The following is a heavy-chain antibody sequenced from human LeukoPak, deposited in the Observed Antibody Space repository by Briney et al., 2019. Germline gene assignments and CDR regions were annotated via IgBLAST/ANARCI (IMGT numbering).Heavy chain of an antibody. Sequence: ASVKVSCKASGGTFSSYAISWVRQAPGQGLKWMGGIIPIFGTANYAQKFQGRVTITADKSTSTAYMELSSLRSEDTAVYYCARQFRLNGMIPYYYYYMDVWGKGTTVTVSS. D-gene: IGHD3-22*01. CDR1: GGTFSSYA. CDR2: IIPIFGTA. J-gene: IGHJ6*03. V-gene: IGHV1-69*06. CDR3: ARQFRLNGMIPYYYYYMDV.